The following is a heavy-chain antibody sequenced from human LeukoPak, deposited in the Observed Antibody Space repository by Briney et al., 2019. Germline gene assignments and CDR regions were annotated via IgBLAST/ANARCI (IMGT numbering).Heavy chain of an antibody. CDR2: IYHSGST. D-gene: IGHD3-10*01. Sequence: SSETLSLTCTVSGGSISSGDYYWSWIRQPPGKGLEWIGYIYHSGSTYYNPSLKSRVTISVDTSKNQFSLKLSSVTAADTAVYYCAREDTMVRGVLYFDYWGQGTLVTVSS. J-gene: IGHJ4*02. CDR1: GGSISSGDYY. CDR3: AREDTMVRGVLYFDY. V-gene: IGHV4-30-4*01.